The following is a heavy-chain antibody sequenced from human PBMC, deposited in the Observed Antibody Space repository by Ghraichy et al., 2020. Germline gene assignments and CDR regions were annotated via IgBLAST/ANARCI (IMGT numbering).Heavy chain of an antibody. Sequence: GGSLRLSCAASGFTFSSYGMHWVRQAPGKGLEWVAVIWYDGSNKYYADSVKGRFTISRDNSKNTLYLQMNSLRAEDTAVYYCARAQYCSSTSCYLYYYYYGMDVWGQGTTVTVSS. CDR1: GFTFSSYG. CDR2: IWYDGSNK. V-gene: IGHV3-33*01. J-gene: IGHJ6*02. CDR3: ARAQYCSSTSCYLYYYYYGMDV. D-gene: IGHD2-2*01.